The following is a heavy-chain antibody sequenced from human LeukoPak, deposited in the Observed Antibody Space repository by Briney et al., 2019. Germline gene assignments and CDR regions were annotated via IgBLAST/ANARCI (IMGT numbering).Heavy chain of an antibody. V-gene: IGHV4-39*01. CDR2: IYYSGST. D-gene: IGHD2/OR15-2a*01. Sequence: SETLSLTCTVSGGSISSSSYYWGWIRQPPGKGLEWIGSIYYSGSTYYNPSLKSRVTISVDTSKNQFSLKLSSVTAADMAVYYCARFSLSYWFDPWGQGTLVTVSS. CDR3: ARFSLSYWFDP. J-gene: IGHJ5*02. CDR1: GGSISSSSYY.